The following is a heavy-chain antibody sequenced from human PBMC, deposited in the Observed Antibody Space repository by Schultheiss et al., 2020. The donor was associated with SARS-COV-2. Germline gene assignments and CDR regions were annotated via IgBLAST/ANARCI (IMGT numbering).Heavy chain of an antibody. J-gene: IGHJ4*02. V-gene: IGHV3-23*01. CDR1: VFTFSSYW. CDR3: AKEGAYDFWSGYLY. Sequence: GESLKISCAASVFTFSSYWMHWVRQAPGKGLVWVSAISGSGGSTYYADSVKGRFTISRDNSKNTLYLQMNSLRAEDTAVYYCAKEGAYDFWSGYLYWGQGTLVTVSS. D-gene: IGHD3-3*01. CDR2: ISGSGGST.